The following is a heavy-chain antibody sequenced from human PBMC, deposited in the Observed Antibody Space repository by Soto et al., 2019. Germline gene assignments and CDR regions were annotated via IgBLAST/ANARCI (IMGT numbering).Heavy chain of an antibody. V-gene: IGHV3-9*01. CDR1: GFTFDDYA. J-gene: IGHJ4*02. Sequence: GGSLRLSCAASGFTFDDYAMHWVRQAPGKGLEWVSGISWNSGSIGYADSVKGRFTISRDNAKNSLYLQMNSLRAEDTALYYCAKEGYSSSHFDYWGQGTLVTVSS. CDR2: ISWNSGSI. CDR3: AKEGYSSSHFDY. D-gene: IGHD6-13*01.